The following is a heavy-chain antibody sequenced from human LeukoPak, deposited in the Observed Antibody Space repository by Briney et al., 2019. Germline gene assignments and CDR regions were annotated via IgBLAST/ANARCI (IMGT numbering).Heavy chain of an antibody. Sequence: GGSLRLSCAASGFTFSRYWMSWVRQAPGKGLEWVASIKQDGSEKYYMDSVKGRFTISRDSAKNSLYLQMNSLRAEDTAVYYCARDGYGDYSLDYWGQGTLVTVSS. D-gene: IGHD4-17*01. CDR3: ARDGYGDYSLDY. CDR2: IKQDGSEK. V-gene: IGHV3-7*01. J-gene: IGHJ4*02. CDR1: GFTFSRYW.